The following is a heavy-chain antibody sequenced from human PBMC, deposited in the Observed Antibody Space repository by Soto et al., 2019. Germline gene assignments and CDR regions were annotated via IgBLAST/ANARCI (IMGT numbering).Heavy chain of an antibody. D-gene: IGHD1-26*01. CDR1: GFTFTDYV. CDR2: ISYDGSSK. CDR3: AREWLSGRLANYFDY. Sequence: GGSLRLSCAASGFTFTDYVFHWVRQAPGKGLQWVAVISYDGSSKYYADSVKGRFAISRDSSKNTVYLQMNSLRVEDTAEYFCAREWLSGRLANYFDYWGQGTLVTVSS. V-gene: IGHV3-30*09. J-gene: IGHJ4*02.